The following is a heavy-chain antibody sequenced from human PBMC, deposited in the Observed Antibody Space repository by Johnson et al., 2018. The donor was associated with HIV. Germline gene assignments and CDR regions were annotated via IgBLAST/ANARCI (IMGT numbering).Heavy chain of an antibody. J-gene: IGHJ3*02. Sequence: VQLVESGGGVVQPGRSLRLSCAASGFTVSSNYMSWVRQAPGKGLEWVSVIYSGGSTYYADSVKGRFTISRDNSKNTLYLQMNSLRAADTAVYYCARDSMTTVVTFAFDIWGQGTMVTVSS. D-gene: IGHD4-23*01. CDR3: ARDSMTTVVTFAFDI. V-gene: IGHV3-66*02. CDR1: GFTVSSNY. CDR2: IYSGGST.